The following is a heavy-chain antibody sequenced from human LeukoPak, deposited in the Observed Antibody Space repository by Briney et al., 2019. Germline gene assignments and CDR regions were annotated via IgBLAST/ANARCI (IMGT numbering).Heavy chain of an antibody. CDR2: IYPGDSDT. J-gene: IGHJ4*02. D-gene: IGHD6-19*01. CDR1: GYSFTSYW. V-gene: IGHV5-51*01. Sequence: GESLKISCKGSGYSFTSYWIGWVRQMPGKGLEWMGIIYPGDSDTRYSPSFQGQVTISADKSISTAYLQWSSLKASDTAMYYCARTGYSSGWYIPGDYWGQGTPVTVSS. CDR3: ARTGYSSGWYIPGDY.